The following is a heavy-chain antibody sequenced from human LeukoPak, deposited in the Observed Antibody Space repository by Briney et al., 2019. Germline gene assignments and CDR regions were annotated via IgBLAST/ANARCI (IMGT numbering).Heavy chain of an antibody. J-gene: IGHJ4*02. CDR3: ANREYHLPALY. D-gene: IGHD2-2*01. CDR1: GFTFSTYG. Sequence: GGSLRLSCAASGFTFSTYGMHWVRQAPGKGLEWVAVISYDGSNKYYADSVKGRFTISRDNSKNTLYLQMNSLRAEDTAVYYCANREYHLPALYWGQGALVTVSS. CDR2: ISYDGSNK. V-gene: IGHV3-30*18.